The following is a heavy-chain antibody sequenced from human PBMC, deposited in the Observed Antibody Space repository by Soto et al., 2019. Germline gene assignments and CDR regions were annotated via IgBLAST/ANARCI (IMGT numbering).Heavy chain of an antibody. CDR1: GYTFTSYG. V-gene: IGHV1-18*01. CDR2: ISAHNGNT. Sequence: QVHLVQSGAEVKKPGASVKVSCKGSGYTFTSYGITWVRQAPGQGLEWMGWISAHNGNTDYAQKLQGRVTVTRDTSTSTAYMELSSLRYDNTAVYYCARGRYGAYWGQGALVTVSS. CDR3: ARGRYGAY. D-gene: IGHD3-10*01. J-gene: IGHJ4*02.